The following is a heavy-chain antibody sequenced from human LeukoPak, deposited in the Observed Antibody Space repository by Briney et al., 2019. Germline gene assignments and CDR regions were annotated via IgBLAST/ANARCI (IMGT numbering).Heavy chain of an antibody. CDR2: IYYTGST. J-gene: IGHJ6*03. D-gene: IGHD3-10*01. CDR3: ARTTMVRGTYYMDV. Sequence: SETLSLTCTVSGGSIRSSSYYWGWIRQPPGKGLEWIGSIYYTGSTNYNPSLKSRVTISVDTSKNQFSLKLSSVTAADTAVYYCARTTMVRGTYYMDVWGKGTTVTISS. V-gene: IGHV4-39*07. CDR1: GGSIRSSSYY.